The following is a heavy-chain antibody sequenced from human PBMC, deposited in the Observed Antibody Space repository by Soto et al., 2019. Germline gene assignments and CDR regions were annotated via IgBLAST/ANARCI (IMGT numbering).Heavy chain of an antibody. V-gene: IGHV3-9*01. J-gene: IGHJ4*02. CDR3: TKDIRPGGLDY. Sequence: PGGSLRLSCAASGFTLNDHAMHWIRLVPGKGLEWVSGIFWNGNRPDYADSVKGRFFISRDNAKNSLYLQMNSLRAEDSALYYCTKDIRPGGLDYWGQGTLVTVSS. CDR2: IFWNGNRP. D-gene: IGHD6-6*01. CDR1: GFTLNDHA.